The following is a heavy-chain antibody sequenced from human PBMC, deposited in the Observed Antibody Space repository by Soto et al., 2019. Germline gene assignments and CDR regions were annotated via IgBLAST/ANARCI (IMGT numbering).Heavy chain of an antibody. D-gene: IGHD4-4*01. Sequence: ASVKVSCKASGGTFSSYAISWVRQAPGQGLEWMGGIIPVFGTANYAQKFQGRVTITADKSTSTAYMELSSLRSEDTAVYYCARDPHDYSNRRVGMDVWGQGTTVTVYS. CDR3: ARDPHDYSNRRVGMDV. V-gene: IGHV1-69*06. J-gene: IGHJ6*02. CDR2: IIPVFGTA. CDR1: GGTFSSYA.